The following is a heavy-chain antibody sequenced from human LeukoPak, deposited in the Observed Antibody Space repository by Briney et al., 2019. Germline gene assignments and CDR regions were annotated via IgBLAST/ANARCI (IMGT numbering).Heavy chain of an antibody. CDR1: GFTFSSYW. CDR2: INSDGSST. J-gene: IGHJ2*01. V-gene: IGHV3-74*01. D-gene: IGHD6-19*01. CDR3: ARGASGSSGWRYWYFDL. Sequence: GGSLRLSCAASGFTFSSYWMSWVRQAPGKGLVWVSRINSDGSSTSYADSVKGRFTISRDNAKNTLYLQMNSLRAEDTAVYYCARGASGSSGWRYWYFDLWGRGTLVTVSS.